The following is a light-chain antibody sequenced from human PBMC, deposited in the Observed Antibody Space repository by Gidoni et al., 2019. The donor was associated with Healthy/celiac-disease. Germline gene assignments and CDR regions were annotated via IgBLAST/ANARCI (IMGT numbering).Light chain of an antibody. CDR3: QQRSNWPSK. Sequence: EMVLTQPPATLSLSPGESATLSFRASQSVSSYLAWYQQKPGQAPRLLIYDASNRATGIPAQFSGSGSGTDFTLTSSSLEPEDFAVYYCQQRSNWPSKFGPGTKVEIK. CDR2: DAS. CDR1: QSVSSY. J-gene: IGKJ3*01. V-gene: IGKV3-11*01.